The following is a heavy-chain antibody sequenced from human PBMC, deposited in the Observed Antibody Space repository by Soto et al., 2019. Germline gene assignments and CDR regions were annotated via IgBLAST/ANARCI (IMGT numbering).Heavy chain of an antibody. CDR1: GFTFSSYA. CDR2: ISYDGSNK. D-gene: IGHD3-22*01. V-gene: IGHV3-30-3*01. CDR3: ARENGSYYYDSSGYYYVPEIYYFDY. J-gene: IGHJ4*02. Sequence: QVQLVESEGGVVQPGRSLRLSCAASGFTFSSYAMHWVRQAPGKGLEWVAVISYDGSNKYYADSVKGRFTISRDNSKNTLYLQMNSLRAEDTAVYYCARENGSYYYDSSGYYYVPEIYYFDYWGQGTLVTVSS.